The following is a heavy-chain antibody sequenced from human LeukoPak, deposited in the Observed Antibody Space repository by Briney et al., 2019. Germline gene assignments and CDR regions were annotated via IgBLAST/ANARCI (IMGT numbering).Heavy chain of an antibody. CDR1: GGSISSSNW. CDR2: IYHSGST. CDR3: ARVPHHYYDSSGYYY. D-gene: IGHD3-22*01. J-gene: IGHJ4*02. V-gene: IGHV4-4*02. Sequence: KPSETLSLTCAVSGGSISSSNWWSWVRQPPGKGLEWIGEIYHSGSTNYNPSLKSRVTISVDKSKNQFSLKLSSVTAADTAVYYCARVPHHYYDSSGYYYWGQGTLVTVSS.